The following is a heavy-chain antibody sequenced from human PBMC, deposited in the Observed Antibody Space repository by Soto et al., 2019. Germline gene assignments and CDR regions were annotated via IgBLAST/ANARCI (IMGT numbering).Heavy chain of an antibody. CDR3: AKDTYYYDSSGPGY. Sequence: GGSLRLSCAASGFTFISYAMSWVRQAPGKGLEWVSAISGSGGSTYYADSVKGRFTISRDNSKNTLYLQMNSLRAEDTAVYYCAKDTYYYDSSGPGYWGQGTLVTVSS. D-gene: IGHD3-22*01. CDR1: GFTFISYA. CDR2: ISGSGGST. J-gene: IGHJ4*02. V-gene: IGHV3-23*01.